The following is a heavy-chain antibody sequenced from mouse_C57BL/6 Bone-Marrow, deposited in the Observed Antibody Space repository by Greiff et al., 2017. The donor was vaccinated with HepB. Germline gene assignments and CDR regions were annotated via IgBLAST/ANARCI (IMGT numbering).Heavy chain of an antibody. CDR1: GYTFTSYW. CDR2: IDPNSGGT. J-gene: IGHJ2*01. D-gene: IGHD1-1*01. CDR3: AREGITTVARGFDY. V-gene: IGHV1-72*01. Sequence: QVQLKQSGAELVKPGASVKLSCKASGYTFTSYWMHWVKQRPGRGLEWIGRIDPNSGGTKYNEKFKSKATLTVDKPSSTAYMQLSSLTSEDSAVYYCAREGITTVARGFDYWGQGTTLTVSS.